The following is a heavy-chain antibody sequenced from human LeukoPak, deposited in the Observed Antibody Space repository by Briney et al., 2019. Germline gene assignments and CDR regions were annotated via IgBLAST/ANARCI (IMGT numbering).Heavy chain of an antibody. CDR3: ARHGGSYYVFDY. CDR2: IYYSGST. CDR1: GGSISSYY. J-gene: IGHJ4*02. V-gene: IGHV4-59*08. Sequence: SETLSFTCTVSGGSISSYYWSWIRQPPGEGVEWIGYIYYSGSTNYNPSLKSRVTISVDTSKNQFSLKLSSVSAADTAVYYCARHGGSYYVFDYWGQGTLVTVSS. D-gene: IGHD1-26*01.